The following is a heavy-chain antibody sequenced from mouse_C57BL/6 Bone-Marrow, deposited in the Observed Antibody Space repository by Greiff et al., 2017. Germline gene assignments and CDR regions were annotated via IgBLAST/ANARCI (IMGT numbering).Heavy chain of an antibody. CDR2: ISSGSSTI. CDR1: GFTFSDYG. V-gene: IGHV5-17*01. D-gene: IGHD2-5*01. Sequence: EVQGVESGGGLVKPGGSLKLSCAASGFTFSDYGMHWVRQAPEKGLEWVAYISSGSSTIYYADKVKGRFTISRDNAKNTLFLQMTSLRSEDTAMYYCARFYYSTYYAMDYWGQGTSVTVSS. J-gene: IGHJ4*01. CDR3: ARFYYSTYYAMDY.